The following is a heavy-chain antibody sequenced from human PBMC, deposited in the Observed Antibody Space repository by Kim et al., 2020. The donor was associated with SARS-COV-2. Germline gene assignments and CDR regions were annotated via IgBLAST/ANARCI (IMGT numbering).Heavy chain of an antibody. V-gene: IGHV4-39*01. D-gene: IGHD6-19*01. CDR3: AGGIAVAGPDDYYYYYGMDV. CDR1: GGSISSSSYY. Sequence: SETLSLTCTVSGGSISSSSYYWGWIRQPPGKGLEWIGSIYYSGSTYYNPSLKSRVTISVDTSKNQFSLKLSSVTAADTAVYYCAGGIAVAGPDDYYYYYGMDVWGQGTTVPVSS. J-gene: IGHJ6*02. CDR2: IYYSGST.